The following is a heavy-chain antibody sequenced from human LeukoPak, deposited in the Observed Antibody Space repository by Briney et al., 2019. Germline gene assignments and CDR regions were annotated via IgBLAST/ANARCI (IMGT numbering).Heavy chain of an antibody. Sequence: SQTLSLACTVSGGPISSGSYYWSWIPQPAGKGLEWIGRIYASGSTNYNPSLKSRVTLPLDTSKNQFSLKLSSATAADTAVYYCVYGMDVWGRGTPVTVP. CDR1: GGPISSGSYY. J-gene: IGHJ6*02. CDR2: IYASGST. V-gene: IGHV4-61*02. CDR3: VYGMDV.